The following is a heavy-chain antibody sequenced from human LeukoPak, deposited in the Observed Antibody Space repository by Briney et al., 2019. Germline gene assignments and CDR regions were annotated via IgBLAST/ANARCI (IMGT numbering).Heavy chain of an antibody. CDR2: ISGSGGST. Sequence: GGSLRLSCAASGFTFSSYAMSWVRQAPGKGLEWVSAISGSGGSTYYAVSVKGRFTISRDNSKNTLYLQTNSLRAEDTAVYYCAKDLPPYYYDSRTSDAFDIWGQGTMVTVSS. V-gene: IGHV3-23*01. D-gene: IGHD3-22*01. J-gene: IGHJ3*02. CDR1: GFTFSSYA. CDR3: AKDLPPYYYDSRTSDAFDI.